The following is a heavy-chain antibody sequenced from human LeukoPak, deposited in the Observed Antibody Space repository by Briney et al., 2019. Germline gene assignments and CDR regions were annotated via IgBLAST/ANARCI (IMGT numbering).Heavy chain of an antibody. CDR1: GYTFTGYY. Sequence: GASVKVSCKASGYTFTGYYMHWVRQAPGQGLEWMGRINPNSGGTNYAQKFQGRVTMTRDTSISTAHMELSRLRSDDTAVYYCARLQYSSSSPIDNWGQGTLVTVSS. J-gene: IGHJ4*02. V-gene: IGHV1-2*06. D-gene: IGHD6-6*01. CDR2: INPNSGGT. CDR3: ARLQYSSSSPIDN.